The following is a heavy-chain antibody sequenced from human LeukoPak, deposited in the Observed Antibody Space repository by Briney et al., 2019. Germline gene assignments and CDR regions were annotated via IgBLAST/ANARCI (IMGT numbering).Heavy chain of an antibody. CDR3: ARNTYGYKFSMDV. CDR2: ITAFNGNT. CDR1: GFALTTYN. D-gene: IGHD5-18*01. Sequence: ASVKVSCKASGFALTTYNIVWLRQAPGQGLEWVGWITAFNGNTDYAQKVQGRVTMTRNTSTSTAYMELRSLRSDDTAVYYCARNTYGYKFSMDVWGKGTTVTISS. V-gene: IGHV1-18*01. J-gene: IGHJ6*03.